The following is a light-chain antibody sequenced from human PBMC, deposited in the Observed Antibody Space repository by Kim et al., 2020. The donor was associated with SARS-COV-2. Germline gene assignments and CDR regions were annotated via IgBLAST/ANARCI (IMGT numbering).Light chain of an antibody. V-gene: IGKV1-5*01. Sequence: SAYVGDRVTITCRASQSINNWLAWYQQKPGKAPKLLIYAASSLESGVPSRFSGSASGTEFTLTITSLQPDDFATYYCQQYNYYPYTFGQGTKLEI. CDR3: QQYNYYPYT. CDR2: AAS. CDR1: QSINNW. J-gene: IGKJ2*01.